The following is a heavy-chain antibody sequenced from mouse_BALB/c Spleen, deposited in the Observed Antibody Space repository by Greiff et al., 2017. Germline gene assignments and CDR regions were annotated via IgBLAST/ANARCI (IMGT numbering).Heavy chain of an antibody. J-gene: IGHJ2*01. CDR2: ISDGGSYT. CDR1: GFTFSDYY. CDR3: ARGEYDGYYDY. V-gene: IGHV5-4*02. Sequence: EVNVVESGGGLVKPGGSLKLSCAASGFTFSDYYMYWVRQTPEKRLEWVATISDGGSYTYYPDSVKGRFTISRDNAKNNLYLQMSSLKSEDTAMYYCARGEYDGYYDYWGQGTTRTVSS. D-gene: IGHD2-3*01.